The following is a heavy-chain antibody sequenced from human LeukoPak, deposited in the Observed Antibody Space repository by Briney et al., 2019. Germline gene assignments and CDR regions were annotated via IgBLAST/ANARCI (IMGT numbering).Heavy chain of an antibody. CDR3: AKDPHYDILTGYGGAY. J-gene: IGHJ4*02. CDR1: GFTFSSYG. V-gene: IGHV3-30*02. CDR2: IRYDGSNK. Sequence: GGSPRLSCAASGFTFSSYGMHWVRQAPGKGLEWVAFIRYDGSNKYYADSVKGRFTISRDNSKNTLYLQMNSLRAEDTAVYYCAKDPHYDILTGYGGAYWGQGTLVTVSS. D-gene: IGHD3-9*01.